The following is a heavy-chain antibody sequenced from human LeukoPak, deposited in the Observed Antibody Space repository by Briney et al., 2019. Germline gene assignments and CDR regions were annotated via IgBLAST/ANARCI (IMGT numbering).Heavy chain of an antibody. J-gene: IGHJ4*02. CDR2: INPNSGGT. D-gene: IGHD6-19*01. CDR3: ARGLYVAGEEFNY. V-gene: IGHV1-2*04. Sequence: ASVKVSCKASGYTFTGYYMHWVRQAPGQGLEWMEWINPNSGGTNYAQKFQGWVTMTRDTSISTAYMELSRLRSDDTAVYYCARGLYVAGEEFNYWGQGTLVTVSP. CDR1: GYTFTGYY.